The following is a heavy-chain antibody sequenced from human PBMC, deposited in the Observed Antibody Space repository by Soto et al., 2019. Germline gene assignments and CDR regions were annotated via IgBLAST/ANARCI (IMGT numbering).Heavy chain of an antibody. CDR3: ARRAFGSSRSFDL. CDR2: ISDGGDLT. J-gene: IGHJ3*01. CDR1: GFAFSSHP. V-gene: IGHV3-23*01. Sequence: GSLRLSCAASGFAFSSHPMSWVRQAPERGLEWVSGISDGGDLTYNADSVKGRFTISRDNSKNILFLQMNSLRAEDTALYYCARRAFGSSRSFDLWGQGTMVTVSS. D-gene: IGHD6-6*01.